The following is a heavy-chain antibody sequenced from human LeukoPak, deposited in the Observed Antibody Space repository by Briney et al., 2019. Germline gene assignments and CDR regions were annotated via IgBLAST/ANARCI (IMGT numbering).Heavy chain of an antibody. D-gene: IGHD3-9*01. CDR2: MNPNSGGT. J-gene: IGHJ4*02. CDR1: GYTFTCYF. Sequence: ASVKVSCKASGYTFTCYFINWVRQAPGQGLEWMGWMNPNSGGTYYAQKFQGRVTMTRDTSISTAFMEVRRLTSDDTAVYHCAKGRLLPYFLEPGLTGSDDWGQGALVTASS. V-gene: IGHV1-2*02. CDR3: AKGRLLPYFLEPGLTGSDD.